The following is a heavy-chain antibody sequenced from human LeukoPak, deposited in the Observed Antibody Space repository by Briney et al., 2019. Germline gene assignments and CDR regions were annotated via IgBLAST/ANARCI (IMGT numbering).Heavy chain of an antibody. CDR2: ISGSGGST. J-gene: IGHJ6*03. CDR3: AKISGYDYYYYYYMDV. Sequence: PGGSLRLSCAASGFTFSSYAMSWVRQAPGKGVEWVSAISGSGGSTYYADSVKGRFTISRDNSKNTLYLQMNSLRAEDTAVYYCAKISGYDYYYYYYMDVWGKGTTVTVSS. CDR1: GFTFSSYA. V-gene: IGHV3-23*01. D-gene: IGHD5-12*01.